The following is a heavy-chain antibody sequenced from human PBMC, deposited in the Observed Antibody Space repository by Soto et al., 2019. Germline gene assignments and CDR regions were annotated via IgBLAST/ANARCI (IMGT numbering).Heavy chain of an antibody. CDR3: ASGSKLVDAFDI. CDR2: TYYRSKWYN. J-gene: IGHJ3*02. CDR1: GDSVSSNSAA. D-gene: IGHD2-8*02. Sequence: SQTLSLTCAISGDSVSSNSAAWNWIRQSPSRGLEWLGRTYYRSKWYNDYAVSVKSRITINPDTSKNQFSLQLNSVTPEDMAVYYCASGSKLVDAFDIWGQGTMVTVSS. V-gene: IGHV6-1*01.